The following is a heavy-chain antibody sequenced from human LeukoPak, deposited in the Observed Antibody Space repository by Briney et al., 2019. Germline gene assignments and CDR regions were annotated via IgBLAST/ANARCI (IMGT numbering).Heavy chain of an antibody. Sequence: GGSLRLSCAASGFTFSDYYMSWIRQAPGKGLEWVSAISGSGGSTYYADSVKGRFTISRDNSKNTLYLQMNSLRAEDTAVYYCAKPDSSHAFDIWGQGTMVTVSS. CDR2: ISGSGGST. J-gene: IGHJ3*02. D-gene: IGHD1-14*01. V-gene: IGHV3-23*01. CDR3: AKPDSSHAFDI. CDR1: GFTFSDYY.